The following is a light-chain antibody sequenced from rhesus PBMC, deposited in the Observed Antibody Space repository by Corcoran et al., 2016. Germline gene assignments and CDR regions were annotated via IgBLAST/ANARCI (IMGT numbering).Light chain of an antibody. CDR3: QQRNSYPLT. Sequence: DIQLTQSPSSLSASVGDRVTITCRASQGISSYLAWYQQKPGKAPKLLIYDASNLQSGGPSRFSGSGSGTDFTLTISSLQPEDFAVYSCQQRNSYPLTFGGGTKVELK. CDR2: DAS. J-gene: IGKJ4*01. V-gene: IGKV1-38*01. CDR1: QGISSY.